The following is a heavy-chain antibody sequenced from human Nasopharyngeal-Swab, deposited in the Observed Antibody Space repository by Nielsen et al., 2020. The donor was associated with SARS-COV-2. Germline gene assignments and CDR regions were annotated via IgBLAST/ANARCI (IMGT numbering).Heavy chain of an antibody. Sequence: WIRQPPGKGLEWVPVIYSGGSTYYADSVKGRFTISRDNSKNTLYLQMNSLRAEDTAVYYCARDKGGNSPPYYFDYWGQGTLVTVSS. D-gene: IGHD4-23*01. J-gene: IGHJ4*02. CDR3: ARDKGGNSPPYYFDY. V-gene: IGHV3-53*01. CDR2: IYSGGST.